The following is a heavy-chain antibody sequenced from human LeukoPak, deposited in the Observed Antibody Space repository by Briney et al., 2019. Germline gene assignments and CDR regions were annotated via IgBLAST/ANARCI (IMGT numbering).Heavy chain of an antibody. Sequence: PSETLSLTCTVSGGSISSSSYYWGWIRQPPGKGLEWIGCIYYTGSTYYNPSLKSRVTISVDTSKNQFSLKLSSVTAADTAVYYCASNTGTVFDYWGQGALVTVSS. V-gene: IGHV4-39*01. J-gene: IGHJ4*02. D-gene: IGHD7-27*01. CDR3: ASNTGTVFDY. CDR2: IYYTGST. CDR1: GGSISSSSYY.